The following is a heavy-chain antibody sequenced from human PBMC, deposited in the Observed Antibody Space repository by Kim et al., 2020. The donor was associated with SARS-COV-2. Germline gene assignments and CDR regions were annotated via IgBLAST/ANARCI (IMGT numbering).Heavy chain of an antibody. J-gene: IGHJ4*02. CDR3: ARGITIFGVVANLFDY. V-gene: IGHV3-7*04. D-gene: IGHD3-3*01. Sequence: SVKGRFTISRDNAKNSLYLQMNSLRAEDTAVYYCARGITIFGVVANLFDYWGQGTLVTVSS.